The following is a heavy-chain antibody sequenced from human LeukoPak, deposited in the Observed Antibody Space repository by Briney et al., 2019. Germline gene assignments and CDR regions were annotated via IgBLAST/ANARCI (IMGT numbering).Heavy chain of an antibody. V-gene: IGHV1-2*02. CDR1: GYALTGSY. J-gene: IGHJ3*02. CDR3: ASMLQIVTTDPVDI. CDR2: INPNSGGT. D-gene: IGHD5-12*01. Sequence: ASVKVSCKASGYALTGSYLHWVRQAPGQGLRWMGWINPNSGGTNYAQNFQGRVTVTRDTSISTAYMVLRSLRSDDTAVYYCASMLQIVTTDPVDIWGQGTMVTVSS.